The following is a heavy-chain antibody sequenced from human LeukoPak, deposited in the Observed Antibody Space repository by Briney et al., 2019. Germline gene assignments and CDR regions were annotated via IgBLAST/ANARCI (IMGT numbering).Heavy chain of an antibody. CDR1: GYTFTTYD. J-gene: IGHJ5*02. D-gene: IGHD4-23*01. V-gene: IGHV1-8*01. CDR2: MNPNTGDT. CDR3: ARDNSVEDTAWWLDP. Sequence: ASVKVSCKTSGYTFTTYDINWVRQATGQGLEWMGWMNPNTGDTSYAQKFQGRVTMTRDMSTSTDYMELSSLRSEDTAVYYCARDNSVEDTAWWLDPWGQGTLVTVSS.